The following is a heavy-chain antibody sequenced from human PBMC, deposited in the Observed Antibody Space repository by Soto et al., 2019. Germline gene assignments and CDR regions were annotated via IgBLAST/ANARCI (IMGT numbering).Heavy chain of an antibody. CDR2: INPSGGST. Sequence: GASVKVSCKASGYTFTSYYMHWVRQAPGQGLEWMGIINPSGGSTSYAQKFQGRVTMTRDTSTSTVYMELSSLRSEDTAVYYCARDYCTNGVCYFPPSRYYYDGMDVWGQGTTVTVSS. CDR1: GYTFTSYY. CDR3: ARDYCTNGVCYFPPSRYYYDGMDV. D-gene: IGHD2-8*01. J-gene: IGHJ6*02. V-gene: IGHV1-46*01.